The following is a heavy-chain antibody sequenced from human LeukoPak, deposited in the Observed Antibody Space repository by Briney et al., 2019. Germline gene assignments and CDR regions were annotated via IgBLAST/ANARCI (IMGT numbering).Heavy chain of an antibody. Sequence: GESLKISCKGSGYSFTYWIGWVRQMPGKGLEWMGIIYSGDSRTKYSPSFQGRVTISADKSISTAYLQWSSLKASDTAMYYCARGGWLHLRDFDYWGQGTLVTVSS. V-gene: IGHV5-51*01. CDR1: GYSFTYW. CDR3: ARGGWLHLRDFDY. CDR2: IYSGDSRT. D-gene: IGHD5-24*01. J-gene: IGHJ4*02.